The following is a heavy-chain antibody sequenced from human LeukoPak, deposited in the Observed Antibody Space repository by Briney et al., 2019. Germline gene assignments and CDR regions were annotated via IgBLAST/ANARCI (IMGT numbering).Heavy chain of an antibody. J-gene: IGHJ4*02. CDR1: GFSFSSYA. Sequence: PGGSLRLSCAASGFSFSSYAMSRVRQAPGKGLEWVSSISSSGGSTYYADSVKGRFTISRDNSKNTLYLQMNSLRAEDTAVYYCAKYHSSSWYGDLDYWGRGTLVTVSS. D-gene: IGHD6-13*01. CDR3: AKYHSSSWYGDLDY. V-gene: IGHV3-23*01. CDR2: ISSSGGST.